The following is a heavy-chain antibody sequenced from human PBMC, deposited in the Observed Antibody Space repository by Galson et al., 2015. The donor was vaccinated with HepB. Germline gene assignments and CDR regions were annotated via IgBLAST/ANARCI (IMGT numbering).Heavy chain of an antibody. D-gene: IGHD3-16*01. CDR3: VRDSLRFGGDAFDY. Sequence: SLRLSCAASGFTFRSYAMHWVRQAPGKRLECVAVVSCDGSSKYYADSVEGRFTVSRDSSKNAGFLQMISLRGDDAAVYFCVRDSLRFGGDAFDYWGQGTLVTVSS. J-gene: IGHJ4*02. CDR1: GFTFRSYA. V-gene: IGHV3-30*14. CDR2: VSCDGSSK.